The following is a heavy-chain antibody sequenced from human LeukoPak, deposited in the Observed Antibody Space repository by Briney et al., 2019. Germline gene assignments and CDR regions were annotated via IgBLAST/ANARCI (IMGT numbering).Heavy chain of an antibody. Sequence: GGPLRLSCAASGFTFSSYAMSWVRQAPGKGLEWVSAISGSGGSTYYADSVKGRFTISRDNSKNTLYLQMNSLRAEDTAVYYCAKDLQRYYYDSSGYLNWGQGTLVTVSS. V-gene: IGHV3-23*01. J-gene: IGHJ4*02. CDR2: ISGSGGST. D-gene: IGHD3-22*01. CDR3: AKDLQRYYYDSSGYLN. CDR1: GFTFSSYA.